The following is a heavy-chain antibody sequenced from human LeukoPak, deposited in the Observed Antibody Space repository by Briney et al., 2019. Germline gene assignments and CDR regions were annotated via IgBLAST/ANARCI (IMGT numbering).Heavy chain of an antibody. CDR3: ARFRGAVASFYMDV. J-gene: IGHJ4*02. D-gene: IGHD6-19*01. CDR1: GFTFSTYS. Sequence: GGSLRLSCAASGFTFSTYSMNWVRQAPGKGLEWVSSISSSSTYIDYADSVKGRFTISRDNAKNSLYLQMNSLRAEDTAVYYCARFRGAVASFYMDVWGQGTLVTVSS. V-gene: IGHV3-21*01. CDR2: ISSSSTYI.